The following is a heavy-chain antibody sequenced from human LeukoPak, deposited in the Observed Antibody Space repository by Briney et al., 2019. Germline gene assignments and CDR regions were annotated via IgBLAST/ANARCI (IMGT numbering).Heavy chain of an antibody. V-gene: IGHV3-20*04. Sequence: GGSLRLSCAASGFTFSSYSMNWVRQAPGKGLEWVSGINWNGGSTGYADSVKGRFTISRDNAKNPLYLQMNSLRAEDTALYYCARDGRRRYYYDSSGYRYFDYWGQGTLVTVSS. D-gene: IGHD3-22*01. CDR1: GFTFSSYS. CDR3: ARDGRRRYYYDSSGYRYFDY. CDR2: INWNGGST. J-gene: IGHJ4*02.